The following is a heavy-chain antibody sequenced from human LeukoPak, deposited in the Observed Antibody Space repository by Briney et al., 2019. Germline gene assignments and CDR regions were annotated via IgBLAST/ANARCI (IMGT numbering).Heavy chain of an antibody. Sequence: SVKVSCKASGGTFSSYAISWVRQAPGQGLEWMGGIIPIFGTANYAQKFQGRVTITTDESTSTAYMELSSLRSEDTAVYYCARDGGSYDYYFDYWGQGILVTVSS. CDR3: ARDGGSYDYYFDY. V-gene: IGHV1-69*05. J-gene: IGHJ4*02. CDR1: GGTFSSYA. CDR2: IIPIFGTA. D-gene: IGHD1-26*01.